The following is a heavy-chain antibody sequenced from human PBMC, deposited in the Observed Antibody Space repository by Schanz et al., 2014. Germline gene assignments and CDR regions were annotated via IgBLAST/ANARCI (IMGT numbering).Heavy chain of an antibody. CDR3: GRGFSRSYIDF. V-gene: IGHV1-18*01. Sequence: QVQVVQSGAEVKKPGASVKVSCKASGYTFTDYGVIWVRQAPGQGLEWMGWISTSNGNTNYIQKLQGRVTMTTDTSTSTVYLELSSLRSDDTAVYYCGRGFSRSYIDFWGQGTLITVSS. D-gene: IGHD3-10*01. CDR1: GYTFTDYG. J-gene: IGHJ4*02. CDR2: ISTSNGNT.